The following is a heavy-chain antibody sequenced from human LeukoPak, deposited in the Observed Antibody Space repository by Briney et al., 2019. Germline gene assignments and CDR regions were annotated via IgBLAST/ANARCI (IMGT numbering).Heavy chain of an antibody. CDR1: GFTFTNYG. V-gene: IGHV1-18*01. CDR3: AREGYFGSGIDYYYGMDV. D-gene: IGHD3-10*01. J-gene: IGHJ6*02. CDR2: INVCNGDT. Sequence: ASVTVSFKSSGFTFTNYGFSWVRQAPGQGLAWVGCINVCNGDTKYAQKRQGRVTMTTDTSTGTVYMELRSLRSDDTAVYFCAREGYFGSGIDYYYGMDVWGQGTQVTVS.